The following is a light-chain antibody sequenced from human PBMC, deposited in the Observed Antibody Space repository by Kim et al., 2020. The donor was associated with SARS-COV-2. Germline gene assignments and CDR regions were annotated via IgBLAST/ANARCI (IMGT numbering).Light chain of an antibody. V-gene: IGKV1-8*01. J-gene: IGKJ2*01. CDR1: QDISSY. CDR3: QQYYSYPYT. Sequence: AIRMTQSPSSFSASTGDRVTITCRASQDISSYLAWYQQKPGKAPKLLIYAASTLQSGVPSRFSGSGSGTDFTLTISCLQSEDFATYYCQQYYSYPYTFGQGTKLEI. CDR2: AAS.